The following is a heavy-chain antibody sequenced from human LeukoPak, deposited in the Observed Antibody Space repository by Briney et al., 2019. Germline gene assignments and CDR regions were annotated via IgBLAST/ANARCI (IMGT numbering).Heavy chain of an antibody. CDR2: MNPSSGNA. D-gene: IGHD3-16*02. Sequence: ASVKVSCKASGYTFTSHDINWARQATGQGLEWMGWMNPSSGNAGYAQKFQGRVTISKNTSVNTAYMELSSLISEDTAVYYCARGPAPLYDYVSGSYRSPEYFQHWGQGTLVTVS. CDR3: ARGPAPLYDYVSGSYRSPEYFQH. J-gene: IGHJ1*01. CDR1: GYTFTSHD. V-gene: IGHV1-8*03.